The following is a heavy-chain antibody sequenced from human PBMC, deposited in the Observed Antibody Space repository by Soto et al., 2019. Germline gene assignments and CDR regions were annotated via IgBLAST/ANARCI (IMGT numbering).Heavy chain of an antibody. Sequence: GESLRLSCAVSGFTFSDYYIDWVRQAPGNGLEWVGRSRNKAASYTTEYADSVKGRFTLSRVDSENSLYLQMSSLKIEDTAVYFCTRADASPRPFEYWGQGTLVTVSS. V-gene: IGHV3-72*01. CDR3: TRADASPRPFEY. CDR1: GFTFSDYY. CDR2: SRNKAASYTT. J-gene: IGHJ4*02.